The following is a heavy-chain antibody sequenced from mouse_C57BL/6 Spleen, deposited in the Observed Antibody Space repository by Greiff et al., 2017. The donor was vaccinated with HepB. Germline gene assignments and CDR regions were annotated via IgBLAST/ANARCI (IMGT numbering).Heavy chain of an antibody. J-gene: IGHJ4*01. Sequence: EVKLQESGAELVKPGASVKLSCTASGFNIKDYYMHWVKQRTEQGLEWIGRIDPEDGETKYAPKFQGKATITADTSSNTAYLQLSSLTSEDTAVYYCAKVLITTVVATGAMDYWGQGTSVTVSS. CDR2: IDPEDGET. V-gene: IGHV14-2*01. D-gene: IGHD1-1*01. CDR1: GFNIKDYY. CDR3: AKVLITTVVATGAMDY.